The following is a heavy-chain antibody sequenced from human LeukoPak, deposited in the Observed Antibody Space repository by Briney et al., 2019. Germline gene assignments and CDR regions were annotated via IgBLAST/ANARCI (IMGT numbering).Heavy chain of an antibody. CDR1: GFTFSSYS. J-gene: IGHJ4*02. Sequence: GGSLRLSCAASGFTFSSYSMNWVRQAPGKGLEWVSSISSSSSYIYYADSVKGRFTISRDNAKNSLYLQMNSLRAEDTAVYYCARDRVVAVAGTWIDYWGQGTLVTVSS. CDR2: ISSSSSYI. CDR3: ARDRVVAVAGTWIDY. V-gene: IGHV3-21*01. D-gene: IGHD6-19*01.